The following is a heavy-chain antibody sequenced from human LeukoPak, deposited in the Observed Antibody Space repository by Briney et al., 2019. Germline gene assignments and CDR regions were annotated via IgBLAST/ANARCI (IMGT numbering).Heavy chain of an antibody. CDR2: INHSGST. Sequence: SETLSLTCAVYGGSFSGYYWSWIRQPPGKGLEWIGEINHSGSTNYNPSLKSRVTISVDTSKNQFSLRLSSVTAADTAVYYCAREGLAATGRPLDYWGQGTLVTVSS. CDR3: AREGLAATGRPLDY. J-gene: IGHJ4*02. D-gene: IGHD6-13*01. CDR1: GGSFSGYY. V-gene: IGHV4-34*01.